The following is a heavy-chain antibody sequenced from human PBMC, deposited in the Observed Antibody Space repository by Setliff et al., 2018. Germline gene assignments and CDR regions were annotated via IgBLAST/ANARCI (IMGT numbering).Heavy chain of an antibody. CDR3: ARESGSGSTAVY. CDR1: GGTFNTYG. V-gene: IGHV1-18*01. J-gene: IGHJ4*02. CDR2: IIPIIGEP. Sequence: GASVKVSCKASGGTFNTYGLSWVRQAPGQGLEWMGGIIPIIGEPNYAQKFQGRVTMTTDTSTATAYMELRSLRFDDTAMYYCARESGSGSTAVYWGQGTLVTVSS. D-gene: IGHD3-10*01.